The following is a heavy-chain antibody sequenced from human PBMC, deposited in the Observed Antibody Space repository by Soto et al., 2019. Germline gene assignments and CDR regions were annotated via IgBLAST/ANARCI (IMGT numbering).Heavy chain of an antibody. CDR2: IIPIFGTA. Sequence: QVQLVQSGAEVKKPGSSVKVSCKASGGTFSSYAISWVRQAPGQGLEWMGGIIPIFGTANYAQKFQGRVTITADESTSTAYMELSSLRSEDTAVYYCARRISNVDTAMDPENYYYGMDVWGQGTTVTVSS. CDR1: GGTFSSYA. CDR3: ARRISNVDTAMDPENYYYGMDV. V-gene: IGHV1-69*12. D-gene: IGHD5-18*01. J-gene: IGHJ6*02.